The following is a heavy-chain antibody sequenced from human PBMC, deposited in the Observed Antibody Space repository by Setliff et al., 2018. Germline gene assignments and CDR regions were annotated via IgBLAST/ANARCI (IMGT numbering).Heavy chain of an antibody. J-gene: IGHJ3*02. D-gene: IGHD1-26*01. CDR3: ARVLLGAPDDDAFDI. V-gene: IGHV4-4*09. CDR1: GGSFSGYY. Sequence: SETLSLTCAVYGGSFSGYYWSWIRQLPGKGLEWIAYIYTSGRTNYSPSLKSRVTISVDTSKNQCSLKLSSVTAADTAVYYCARVLLGAPDDDAFDIWGQGTMVTVSS. CDR2: IYTSGRT.